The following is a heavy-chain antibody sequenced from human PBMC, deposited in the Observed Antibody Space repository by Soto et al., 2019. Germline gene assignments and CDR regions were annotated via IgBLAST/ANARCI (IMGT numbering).Heavy chain of an antibody. V-gene: IGHV1-2*02. CDR2: INPNTGGT. CDR1: GYTFTGYY. Sequence: ASVKVSCKASGYTFTGYYMHWVRQAPGHGLEWMGWINPNTGGTTYAQRFQGRVTMTRDTSISTAYMELSRLRSDDTAVYYCARSNYAYVSDYWGQGTLVTVSS. CDR3: ARSNYAYVSDY. D-gene: IGHD3-16*01. J-gene: IGHJ4*02.